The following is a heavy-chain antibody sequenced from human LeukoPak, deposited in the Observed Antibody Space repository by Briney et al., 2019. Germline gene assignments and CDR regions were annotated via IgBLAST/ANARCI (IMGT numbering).Heavy chain of an antibody. CDR2: IYPGDSDT. CDR1: GYSFTSYW. Sequence: GESLKISCKGSGYSFTSYWIGWVRQMPGKGLEWMGIIYPGDSDTRYSPSFQGQVTISADKSISTAYLQWSSLKASDTAMYYCARRDTSSSWLGEEGPGAFDYWGQGTLVTVSS. D-gene: IGHD6-13*01. J-gene: IGHJ4*02. CDR3: ARRDTSSSWLGEEGPGAFDY. V-gene: IGHV5-51*01.